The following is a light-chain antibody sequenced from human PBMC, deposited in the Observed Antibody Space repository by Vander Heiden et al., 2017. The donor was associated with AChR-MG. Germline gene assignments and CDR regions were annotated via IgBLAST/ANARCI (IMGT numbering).Light chain of an antibody. Sequence: DIQMTQSPSTLSASIGDRVTITCRASQRISSWLAWYQQKPGKAPKLLIYKASSLESGVPSRFSGSGSGTEFTLTISSLQPDDCATYYCQQYDSYSLFTFGPGTKVDIK. V-gene: IGKV1-5*03. CDR3: QQYDSYSLFT. J-gene: IGKJ3*01. CDR1: QRISSW. CDR2: KAS.